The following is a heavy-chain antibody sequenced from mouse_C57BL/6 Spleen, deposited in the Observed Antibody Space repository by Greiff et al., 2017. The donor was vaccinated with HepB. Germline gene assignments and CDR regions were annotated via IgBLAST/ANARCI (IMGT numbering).Heavy chain of an antibody. Sequence: VQLQQSGAELVKPGASVKLSCKASGYTFTSYWMHWVKQRPGQGLEWIGMIHPNSGSTNYNEKFKSKATLTVDKSSSTAYMQLSSLTSEDSAVYYCASGAYYSNFDYWGQGTTLTVSS. V-gene: IGHV1-64*01. J-gene: IGHJ2*01. CDR1: GYTFTSYW. CDR3: ASGAYYSNFDY. CDR2: IHPNSGST. D-gene: IGHD2-5*01.